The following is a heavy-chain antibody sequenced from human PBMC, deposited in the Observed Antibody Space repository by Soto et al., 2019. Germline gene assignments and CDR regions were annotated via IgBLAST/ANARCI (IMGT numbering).Heavy chain of an antibody. Sequence: SVKVSCKASGGTFSSYAISWVRQAAGQGVEWMGGIIPIFGTANYAQKFQGRVTITADDSTSTAYMELSSLRSEDTAMYYCARDDLYCGGDCYIPGYYWGQGTLVTVSS. D-gene: IGHD2-21*02. CDR1: GGTFSSYA. CDR2: IIPIFGTA. J-gene: IGHJ4*02. V-gene: IGHV1-69*13. CDR3: ARDDLYCGGDCYIPGYY.